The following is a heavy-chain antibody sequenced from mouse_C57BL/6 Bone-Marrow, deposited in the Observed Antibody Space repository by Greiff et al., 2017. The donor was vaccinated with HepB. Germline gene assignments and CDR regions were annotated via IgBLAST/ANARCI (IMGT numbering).Heavy chain of an antibody. V-gene: IGHV1-50*01. CDR1: GYTFTSYW. J-gene: IGHJ4*01. CDR3: AREGNYYGVYYAMDY. D-gene: IGHD1-1*01. Sequence: VKLQQPGAELVKPGASVKLSCKASGYTFTSYWMQWVKQRPGQGLEWIGEIDPSDSYTNYNQKFKGKATLTVDTSSSTAYMQLSSLTSEDSAVYYCAREGNYYGVYYAMDYWGQGTSVTVSS. CDR2: IDPSDSYT.